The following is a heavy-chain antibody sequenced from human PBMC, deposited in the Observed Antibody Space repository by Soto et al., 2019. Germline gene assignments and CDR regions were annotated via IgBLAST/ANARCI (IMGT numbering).Heavy chain of an antibody. CDR1: GFTFSSYS. CDR3: ARDSGYSYGPLDY. J-gene: IGHJ4*02. CDR2: ISSSSSTI. V-gene: IGHV3-48*01. D-gene: IGHD5-18*01. Sequence: GGSLRLSCAASGFTFSSYSMNWVRQAPGKGLEWVSYISSSSSTIYYADSVKGRFTISRDNAKNSLYLQMNSLRAEDTAVYYYARDSGYSYGPLDYWGQGPLVTSPQ.